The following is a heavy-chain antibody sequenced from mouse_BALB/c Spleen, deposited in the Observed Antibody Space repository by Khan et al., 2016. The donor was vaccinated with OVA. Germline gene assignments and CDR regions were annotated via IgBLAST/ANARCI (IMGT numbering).Heavy chain of an antibody. J-gene: IGHJ2*01. D-gene: IGHD2-14*01. CDR2: ISSSDST. CDR3: ARGNYRYDGYFDY. V-gene: IGHV3-8*02. CDR1: GDSITSGY. Sequence: MQLEESGPSLVKPSQTLSLTCSVTGDSITSGYWNWIRKFPGNKLEYMGYISSSDSTFYNPSLKSRISITRDTSKNQDYLQLNSVTTEDTATYYCARGNYRYDGYFDYWGQGTTLTVSS.